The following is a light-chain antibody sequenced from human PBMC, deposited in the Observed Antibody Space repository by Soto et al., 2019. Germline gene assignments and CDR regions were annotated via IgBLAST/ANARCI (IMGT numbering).Light chain of an antibody. V-gene: IGKV1-39*01. CDR2: AAS. CDR3: QQSYSTLWT. J-gene: IGKJ1*01. CDR1: QSISSY. Sequence: DIQMTQAPSSLSASVGGRVTIPCRASQSISSYLNWYQQKPGKAPKLLIYAASSLQSGVPSRFSGSGSGTDFTLTISSLQPEDFATYYCQQSYSTLWTFGQGTKVDIK.